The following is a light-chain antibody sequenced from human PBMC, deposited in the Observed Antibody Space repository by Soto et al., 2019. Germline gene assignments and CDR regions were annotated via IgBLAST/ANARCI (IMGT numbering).Light chain of an antibody. Sequence: QSVLTQPPSASGSPGQSVTISCTGTSLDVGGYNYVSWYQQHPGKAPQVLMYEVSKRSSGVPDRFSGSKSGNTASLTVSGLQAEDEADYYCSAYAGSPYLYVFGSGTKVTVL. CDR2: EVS. CDR3: SAYAGSPYLYV. J-gene: IGLJ1*01. V-gene: IGLV2-8*01. CDR1: SLDVGGYNY.